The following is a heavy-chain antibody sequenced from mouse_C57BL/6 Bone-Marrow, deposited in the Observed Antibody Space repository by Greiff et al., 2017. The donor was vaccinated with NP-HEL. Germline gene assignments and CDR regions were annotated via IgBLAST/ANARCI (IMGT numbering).Heavy chain of an antibody. CDR2: INSDGGST. CDR3: ARHGRYCDV. Sequence: EVKVVESGGGLVQPGESLKLSCESNEYEFPSHDMSWVRKSPEKRLGLVAAINSDGGSTYYPDTMERRFIISRDNTKKTLYLQMSSLRTDDTAVVYYARHGRYCDVWGTGTTVTVSS. CDR1: EYEFPSHD. D-gene: IGHD4-1*01. J-gene: IGHJ1*03. V-gene: IGHV5-2*01.